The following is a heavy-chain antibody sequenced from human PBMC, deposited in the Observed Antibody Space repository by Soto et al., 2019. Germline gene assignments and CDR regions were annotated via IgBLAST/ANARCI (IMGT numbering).Heavy chain of an antibody. CDR3: ARDRFEYSSGPGVFNI. J-gene: IGHJ3*02. D-gene: IGHD6-25*01. CDR1: GFTFSSYW. Sequence: GGSLRLSCAASGFTFSSYWMSWVRQAPGKGLEWVANIKQDGSEKYYVDSVKGRFTISRDNAKNPLYLQMNSLRAEDTAVYYCARDRFEYSSGPGVFNIWGQGKMVTVS. V-gene: IGHV3-7*01. CDR2: IKQDGSEK.